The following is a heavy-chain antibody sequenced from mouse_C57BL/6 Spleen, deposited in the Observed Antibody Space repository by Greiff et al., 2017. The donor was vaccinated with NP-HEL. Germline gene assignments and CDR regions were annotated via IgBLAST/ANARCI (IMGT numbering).Heavy chain of an antibody. CDR3: ASSGTRGRGFAY. CDR2: IWGVGST. D-gene: IGHD4-1*01. J-gene: IGHJ3*01. V-gene: IGHV2-6*01. CDR1: GFSLTSYG. Sequence: QVQLQQSGPGLVAPSQSLSITCTVSGFSLTSYGVDWVRQSPGKGLEWLGVIWGVGSTNYNSVLKSRLSISKDKSKSQVFLKMNSLQTDDTAMYYCASSGTRGRGFAYWGQGTLVTVSA.